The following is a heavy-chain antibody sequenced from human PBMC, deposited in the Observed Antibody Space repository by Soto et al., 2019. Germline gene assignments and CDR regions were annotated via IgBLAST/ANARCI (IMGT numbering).Heavy chain of an antibody. D-gene: IGHD3-3*01. V-gene: IGHV3-11*01. CDR3: ARDTPGTYYDFWSGPRWCDP. J-gene: IGHJ5*02. Sequence: LRLSCAASGFTFSDYYMSWIRQAPGKGLEWVSYISSSGSTIYYADSVKGRFTISRDNAKNSLYLQMNSLRAEDTAVYYCARDTPGTYYDFWSGPRWCDPWGQGTLVTVSS. CDR1: GFTFSDYY. CDR2: ISSSGSTI.